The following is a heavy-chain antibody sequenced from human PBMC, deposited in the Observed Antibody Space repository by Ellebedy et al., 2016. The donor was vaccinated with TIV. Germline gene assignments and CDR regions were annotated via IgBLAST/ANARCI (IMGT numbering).Heavy chain of an antibody. J-gene: IGHJ5*01. V-gene: IGHV1-69*13. CDR2: IIPIFNTT. D-gene: IGHD3-10*01. CDR1: GGTFSNYA. CDR3: ARGFGELFNWIDS. Sequence: SVKVSCXASGGTFSNYAINWVRQAPGHGLDWMGRIIPIFNTTDYAQKFQDRVTITADESTGTAYMELSSLRSEDTAVYYCARGFGELFNWIDSWGQGTLVTVSS.